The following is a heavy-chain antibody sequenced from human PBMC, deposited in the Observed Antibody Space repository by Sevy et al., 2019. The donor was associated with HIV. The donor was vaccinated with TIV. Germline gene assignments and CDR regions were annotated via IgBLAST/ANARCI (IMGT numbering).Heavy chain of an antibody. J-gene: IGHJ6*02. D-gene: IGHD3-16*01. CDR1: GYTFSSYW. CDR3: ARHHASYGVTGYYYYYGLDV. V-gene: IGHV5-51*01. CDR2: IFPDDSDT. Sequence: GESLKISCKGSGYTFSSYWIGWVRQMPGKGLEWMEIIFPDDSDTRYSPSFQGQVTISADKSTSTAYLHWSSLKASDTAMYYCARHHASYGVTGYYYYYGLDVWGQGTTVTVSS.